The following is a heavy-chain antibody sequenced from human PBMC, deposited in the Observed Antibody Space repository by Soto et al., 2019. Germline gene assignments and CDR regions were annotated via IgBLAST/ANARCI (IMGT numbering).Heavy chain of an antibody. D-gene: IGHD6-13*01. CDR3: ARGAAAADFRFEP. Sequence: SSETLSLTCPVSAGSISSYYWSWIRQPPGKGLEWIGYIYYSGSTNYNPSLKSRVTISVDTSKNQFSLKLISVTAADTALYHGARGAAAADFRFEPWHQPTRGT. CDR1: AGSISSYY. J-gene: IGHJ5*02. CDR2: IYYSGST. V-gene: IGHV4-59*01.